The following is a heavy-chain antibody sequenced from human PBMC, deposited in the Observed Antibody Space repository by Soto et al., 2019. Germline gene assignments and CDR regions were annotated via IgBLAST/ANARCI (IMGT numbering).Heavy chain of an antibody. CDR1: GGTFSSYA. Sequence: GASVKVSFKASGGTFSSYAISWLRQAPGQGLEWMGGIIPIFGTANYAQKFQGRVTITADKSTSTAYMELSSLRSEDTAVYYCARSPPGPAAIDYYYGMDVWGQGTTVTVSS. CDR3: ARSPPGPAAIDYYYGMDV. D-gene: IGHD2-2*01. CDR2: IIPIFGTA. J-gene: IGHJ6*02. V-gene: IGHV1-69*06.